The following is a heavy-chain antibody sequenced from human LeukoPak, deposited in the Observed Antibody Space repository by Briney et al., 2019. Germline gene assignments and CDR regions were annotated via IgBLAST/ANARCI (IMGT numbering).Heavy chain of an antibody. Sequence: PGESLRLSCVVSGLTFSSYSMNWVRQAPGKGLEWVSYISSSSSPIYYSDSVKGRFTISRDNAKTSLFLQMNSLRAEDTAVYYCARAWAYTNYGGGLDYWGQGILVTVSS. CDR3: ARAWAYTNYGGGLDY. V-gene: IGHV3-48*04. J-gene: IGHJ4*02. CDR1: GLTFSSYS. D-gene: IGHD4/OR15-4a*01. CDR2: ISSSSSPI.